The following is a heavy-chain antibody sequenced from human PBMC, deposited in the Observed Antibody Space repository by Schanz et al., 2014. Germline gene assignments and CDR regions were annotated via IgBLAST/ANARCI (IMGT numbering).Heavy chain of an antibody. Sequence: VQLVESGGGLVKSGGSLRLSCAASGFTFSSYGMHWVRQAPGKGLEWVTFIRFDGSDKYYADSVKGRFSVSRDNSKNTLYLQMNSLRADDTAVYYCAKDQLANYRGSGYNWFDPWGQGTLVTVSS. CDR1: GFTFSSYG. CDR3: AKDQLANYRGSGYNWFDP. CDR2: IRFDGSDK. D-gene: IGHD3-10*01. J-gene: IGHJ5*02. V-gene: IGHV3-30*02.